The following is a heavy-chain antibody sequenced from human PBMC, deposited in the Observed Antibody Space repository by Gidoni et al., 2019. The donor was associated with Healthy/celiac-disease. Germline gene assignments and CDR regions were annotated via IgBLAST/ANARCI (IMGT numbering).Heavy chain of an antibody. V-gene: IGHV4-34*01. CDR2: INHSGST. D-gene: IGHD3-10*01. CDR1: GGSFSGYY. J-gene: IGHJ3*02. CDR3: ARDGFGVLWFGQVHSDAFDI. Sequence: QVQLQQWCAGLLKPSETLSLTCAVYGGSFSGYYWIGEINHSGSTNYNPSLKSRVTIAVDTSKNQFSLKLSSVTAADTAVYYCARDGFGVLWFGQVHSDAFDIWGQGTMVTVSS.